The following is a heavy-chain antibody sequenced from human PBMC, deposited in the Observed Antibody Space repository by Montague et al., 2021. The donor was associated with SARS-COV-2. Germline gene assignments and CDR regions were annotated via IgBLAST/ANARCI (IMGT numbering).Heavy chain of an antibody. CDR2: IYSGGST. CDR3: ARDPTYGSGRSYYYYGMDV. J-gene: IGHJ6*02. Sequence: SLRLSCAASGFTVSSNYMSWVRQAPGKGLEWVSVIYSGGSTYYADSVKGRITISRHNSKNTLYLQMNSLRAEDTAVYYCARDPTYGSGRSYYYYGMDVWGQGTTVTVSS. V-gene: IGHV3-53*04. D-gene: IGHD3-10*01. CDR1: GFTVSSNY.